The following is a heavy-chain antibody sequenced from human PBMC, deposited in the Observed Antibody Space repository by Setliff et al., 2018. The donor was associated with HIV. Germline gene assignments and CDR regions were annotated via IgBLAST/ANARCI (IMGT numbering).Heavy chain of an antibody. V-gene: IGHV3-23*01. D-gene: IGHD6-19*01. Sequence: GGSLRLSCAASGFTFSTYATNWVRQAPGKGLEWISDISGSGGSTSYADSVKGRFTISRDNSEDTLYVQMNSLRVDDTAVNYCAKAYPYSSGWAGFDSWGQGTLVTVSS. CDR2: ISGSGGST. J-gene: IGHJ4*02. CDR1: GFTFSTYA. CDR3: AKAYPYSSGWAGFDS.